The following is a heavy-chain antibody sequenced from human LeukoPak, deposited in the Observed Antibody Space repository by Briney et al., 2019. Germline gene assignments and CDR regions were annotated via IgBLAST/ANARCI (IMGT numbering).Heavy chain of an antibody. CDR1: GFTFSSYS. J-gene: IGHJ4*02. Sequence: GGSLRLSCAASGFTFSSYSMNWVRQAPGKGLEWVSFIRSSSSYIYYADSVKGRFTISRDNAKNSLYLQMNSLRAEDAAVYYCARPGIAVAGEFFDYWGQGTLVTVSS. CDR3: ARPGIAVAGEFFDY. D-gene: IGHD6-19*01. V-gene: IGHV3-21*01. CDR2: IRSSSSYI.